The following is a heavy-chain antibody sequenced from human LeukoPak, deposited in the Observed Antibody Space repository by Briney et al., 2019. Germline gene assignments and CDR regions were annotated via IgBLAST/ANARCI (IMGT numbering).Heavy chain of an antibody. V-gene: IGHV4-34*01. D-gene: IGHD3-10*01. CDR3: ARGVVGFYYGSGSPYYYGLDV. Sequence: PSETLSLTCGVYGGSFNNYYWSWIRQPPGKGLEWIGEINHSGSTNYNTSPKSRVTLSVDTSKNQFSLKLSSVTAADTALYYCARGVVGFYYGSGSPYYYGLDVWGHGTTVTVSS. CDR1: GGSFNNYY. J-gene: IGHJ6*02. CDR2: INHSGST.